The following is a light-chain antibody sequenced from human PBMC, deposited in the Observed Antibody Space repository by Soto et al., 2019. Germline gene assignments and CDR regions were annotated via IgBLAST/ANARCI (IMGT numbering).Light chain of an antibody. CDR3: QQYGSSPPPIT. J-gene: IGKJ5*01. CDR1: QSVSSSY. CDR2: GAS. Sequence: IVMTQSPATPSVSPGERATLSCRASQSVSSSYLAWYQQKPGQAPRLLIYGASSRATGIPDRFSGSGSGTDFTLTISRLEPEDFAVYYCQQYGSSPPPITFGQGTRLEI. V-gene: IGKV3-20*01.